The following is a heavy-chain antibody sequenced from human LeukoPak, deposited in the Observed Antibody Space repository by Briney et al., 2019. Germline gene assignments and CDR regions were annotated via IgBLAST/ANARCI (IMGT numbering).Heavy chain of an antibody. CDR1: GFTFKNYV. D-gene: IGHD3-10*01. J-gene: IGHJ6*01. CDR3: AKSFYFGSGRSYYYYGMDV. CDR2: IAYDGSNE. Sequence: GGSLRLSCEASGFTFKNYVMHWVRQAPGKGLEWVAVIAYDGSNEFYSDIVKGRLSISRDNSKNTLYLQMNSLRPEDTAVYYCAKSFYFGSGRSYYYYGMDVWGQGTTVTVSS. V-gene: IGHV3-30*18.